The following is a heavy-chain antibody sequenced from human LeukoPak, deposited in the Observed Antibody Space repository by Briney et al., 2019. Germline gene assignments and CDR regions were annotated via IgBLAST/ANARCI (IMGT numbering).Heavy chain of an antibody. Sequence: SGTLSLTCAVSGGIISSSHWWSWVRQPPGRGLEWIGQIYHNGSTNYNPSLKSRVTISVDTSKNQFSLKLSSVTAADTAVYYCARDYCSCTSCYLYNWFDPWGQGTLVTVSS. CDR1: GGIISSSHW. J-gene: IGHJ5*02. V-gene: IGHV4-4*02. CDR3: ARDYCSCTSCYLYNWFDP. D-gene: IGHD2-2*01. CDR2: IYHNGST.